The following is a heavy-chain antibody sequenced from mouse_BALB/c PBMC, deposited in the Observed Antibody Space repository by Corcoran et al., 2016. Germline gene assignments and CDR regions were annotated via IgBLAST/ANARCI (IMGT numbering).Heavy chain of an antibody. CDR3: APNWDVTDC. D-gene: IGHD4-1*01. Sequence: EVHLQQSGAELLKPGPSVNFSCTAPVFTITDTSINGVKQRPEQALDWIGRIDPSNGNTKYDPKFQGKATITADTSSNTAYLQLSSLTSEDTAGYYGAPNWDVTDCWGQGTTLTVSS. CDR1: VFTITDTS. CDR2: IDPSNGNT. V-gene: IGHV14-3*02. J-gene: IGHJ2*01.